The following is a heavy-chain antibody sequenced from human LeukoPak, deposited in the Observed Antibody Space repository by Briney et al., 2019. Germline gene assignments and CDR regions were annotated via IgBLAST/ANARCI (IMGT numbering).Heavy chain of an antibody. CDR2: IKQDGSEK. CDR3: ARLEYSSSSADY. CDR1: GFTFSSYW. J-gene: IGHJ4*02. V-gene: IGHV3-7*01. D-gene: IGHD6-6*01. Sequence: GGSLRLSCAASGFTFSSYWMSWVRQAPGKGLEWVGNIKQDGSEKYYGDSVKGRFTISRDNAKNSLCLQMNSLRAEDPAVYYCARLEYSSSSADYWGQGPLVTVSS.